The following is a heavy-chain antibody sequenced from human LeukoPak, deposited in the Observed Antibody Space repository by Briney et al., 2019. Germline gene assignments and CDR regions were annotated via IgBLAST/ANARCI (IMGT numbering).Heavy chain of an antibody. CDR3: ARGAYYAD. J-gene: IGHJ1*01. CDR1: GFTFSKSG. Sequence: GGSLRLSCAASGFTFSKSGMNWVRQALGKGLEWVSTISDSGGSTYYADSVKGRFTISRDNSKNTLFLQMNSLRVDDTAVYYCARGAYYADWGQGTLVTVSS. CDR2: ISDSGGST. D-gene: IGHD3-3*01. V-gene: IGHV3-23*01.